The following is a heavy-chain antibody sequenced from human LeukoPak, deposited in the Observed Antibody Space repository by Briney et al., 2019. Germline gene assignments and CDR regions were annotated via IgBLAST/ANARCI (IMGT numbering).Heavy chain of an antibody. CDR3: ARVEGIVGATGY. Sequence: PGGSLRLSCAASGFTFSSYAMSWVRQAPGKGLEWVSAISGSGGSTYYADSVKGRFTISRDNAKNSLYLQMNSLRAEDTAVYYCARVEGIVGATGYWGQGTLVTVSS. CDR2: ISGSGGST. J-gene: IGHJ4*02. D-gene: IGHD1-26*01. V-gene: IGHV3-23*01. CDR1: GFTFSSYA.